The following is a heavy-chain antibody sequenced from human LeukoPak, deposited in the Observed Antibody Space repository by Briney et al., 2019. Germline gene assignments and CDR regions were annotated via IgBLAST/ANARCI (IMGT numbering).Heavy chain of an antibody. J-gene: IGHJ4*02. V-gene: IGHV4-61*08. CDR3: ARGAPYFDY. Sequence: SETLSLTCTVSGGSISSGDHYWSWIRQPPGKGLEWIGYIYYSGSTNYNPSLKSRVTISVDTSKNQFSLKLSSVTAADTAVYYCARGAPYFDYWGQGTLVTVSS. CDR2: IYYSGST. CDR1: GGSISSGDHY.